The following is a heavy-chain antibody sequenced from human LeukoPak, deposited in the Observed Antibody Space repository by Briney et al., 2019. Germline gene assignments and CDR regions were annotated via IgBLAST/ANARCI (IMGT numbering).Heavy chain of an antibody. J-gene: IGHJ6*02. CDR1: GGSINSGGYY. D-gene: IGHD2-21*01. CDR3: ARARAGLRYGMDV. Sequence: PSQTLSLTCTVSGGSINSGGYYWSWIRQHPGKGLEWIGYIYYSGSTYYNPSLKSRATISVDTSKNQFSLKLSSVTAADTAVYYCARARAGLRYGMDVWGQGTTVTVSS. CDR2: IYYSGST. V-gene: IGHV4-31*03.